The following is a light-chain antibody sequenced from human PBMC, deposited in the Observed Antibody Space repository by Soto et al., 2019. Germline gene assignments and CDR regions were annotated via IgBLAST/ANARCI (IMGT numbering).Light chain of an antibody. CDR1: QIVSTSY. CDR3: QQYGGSPLFT. CDR2: GAS. Sequence: EIVLTQSPGTLSLSPGERATLSCRASQIVSTSYLAWYQQKPGQAPRLLIYGASSRATGIPDRFSGSGSGTDFTLTISRLEPEDFAVYYCQQYGGSPLFTFGTGTKVDIK. J-gene: IGKJ3*01. V-gene: IGKV3-20*01.